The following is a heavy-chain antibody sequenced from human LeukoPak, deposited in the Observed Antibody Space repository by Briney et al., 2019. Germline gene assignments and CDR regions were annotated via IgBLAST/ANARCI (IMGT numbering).Heavy chain of an antibody. J-gene: IGHJ1*01. CDR2: IIPILGIA. Sequence: SVKVSCKASGGTFSSYAISWVRQAPGQGLEWMGRIIPILGIANYAQKFQGTVTITADKSTSTAYMELSSLRSEDTAVYYCASLAYCGGDCYSEEYFQHWGQGTLVTVSS. CDR3: ASLAYCGGDCYSEEYFQH. CDR1: GGTFSSYA. V-gene: IGHV1-69*04. D-gene: IGHD2-21*02.